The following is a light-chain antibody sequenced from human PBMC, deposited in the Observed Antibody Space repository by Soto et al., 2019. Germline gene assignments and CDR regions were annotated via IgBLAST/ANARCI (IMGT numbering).Light chain of an antibody. J-gene: IGLJ1*01. CDR3: SSYTSSITYV. Sequence: QSALTQPASVSRSPGQSITISCTGTSSDVGTYNYVSWYQQHPGKAPKLMIYEVSNRPSGVSNRFSGSKSGNTASLTISGLQAEDEADYYCSSYTSSITYVFGTGTKVTVL. V-gene: IGLV2-14*01. CDR2: EVS. CDR1: SSDVGTYNY.